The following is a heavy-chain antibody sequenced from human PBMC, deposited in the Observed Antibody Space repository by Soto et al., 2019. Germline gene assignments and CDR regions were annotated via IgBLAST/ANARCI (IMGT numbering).Heavy chain of an antibody. Sequence: GSLRLSCAASGFTFSSYAMSWVRQAPGKGLEWVSAISGSGGSTYYADSVKGRFTISRDNSKNTLYLQMNSLRAEDTAVYYCAKDLGVVGAVGDGAFDIWGQETMVTVSS. CDR1: GFTFSSYA. CDR3: AKDLGVVGAVGDGAFDI. V-gene: IGHV3-23*01. CDR2: ISGSGGST. J-gene: IGHJ3*02. D-gene: IGHD1-26*01.